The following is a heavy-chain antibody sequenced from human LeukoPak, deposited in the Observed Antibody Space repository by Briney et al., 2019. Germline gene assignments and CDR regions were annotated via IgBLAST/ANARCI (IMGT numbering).Heavy chain of an antibody. D-gene: IGHD2-2*01. J-gene: IGHJ3*02. CDR1: GGSISSSSFY. Sequence: SETLSLACTLSGGSISSSSFYWGWIRQPPGKGLECIGTIYYSGITYYNSSLKSRVTISVDTSKNQFSLKLSSVTAADTAVYFCARSGPAAGRPDAFDIWRQGTMVTVSS. V-gene: IGHV4-39*07. CDR2: IYYSGIT. CDR3: ARSGPAAGRPDAFDI.